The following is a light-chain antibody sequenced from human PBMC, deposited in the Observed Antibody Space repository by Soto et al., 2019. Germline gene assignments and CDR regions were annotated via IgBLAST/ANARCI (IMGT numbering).Light chain of an antibody. CDR1: SSDVGSYNY. CDR3: SSYTTSNTQV. Sequence: QSALTQPASVSGSPGQSITISCTGTSSDVGSYNYVSWYQQRPGKAPKLMIYDASHRPSAVSSRFSGSKSGTTASLTISGLQADDEADYYCSSYTTSNTQVFGGGTKLTVL. CDR2: DAS. V-gene: IGLV2-14*03. J-gene: IGLJ3*02.